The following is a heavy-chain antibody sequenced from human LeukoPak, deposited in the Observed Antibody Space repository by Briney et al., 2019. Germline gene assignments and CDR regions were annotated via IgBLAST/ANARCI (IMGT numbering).Heavy chain of an antibody. J-gene: IGHJ4*02. CDR2: IWYDGSNK. D-gene: IGHD3-16*01. CDR3: AMPEGDLHLSFGF. CDR1: GVTFSSYG. V-gene: IGHV3-33*01. Sequence: GGSLRLSCAASGVTFSSYGMHWVRQAPGKGLEWVAVIWYDGSNKYYADSVKGRFTHSRDNSKNTLHLQMNSLTEEHTAVYYCAMPEGDLHLSFGFWGQGTLVTVSS.